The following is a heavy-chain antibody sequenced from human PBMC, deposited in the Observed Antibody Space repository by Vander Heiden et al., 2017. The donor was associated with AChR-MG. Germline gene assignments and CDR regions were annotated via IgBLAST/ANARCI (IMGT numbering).Heavy chain of an antibody. CDR3: AKDKRFLEWLWATFDP. CDR1: GFTFSSYA. CDR2: ISGSGGST. D-gene: IGHD3-3*01. J-gene: IGHJ5*02. Sequence: EVQLLESGGGLVQPGGSLRLSCAASGFTFSSYAMSWVRQAPGKGLEWVSAISGSGGSTYYADSVKGRFTISRDNSKNTLYLQMNSLRAEDTAVYYCAKDKRFLEWLWATFDPWGQGTLVTVSS. V-gene: IGHV3-23*01.